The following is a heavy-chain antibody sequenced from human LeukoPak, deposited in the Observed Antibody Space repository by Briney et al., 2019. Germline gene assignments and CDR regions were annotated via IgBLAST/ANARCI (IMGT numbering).Heavy chain of an antibody. CDR2: IYHSGST. D-gene: IGHD1-26*01. J-gene: IGHJ4*02. CDR3: ARRQSAVRVGARYYFDY. CDR1: GGSISSGGYY. V-gene: IGHV4-30-2*01. Sequence: PSETLSLTCTVSGGSISSGGYYWSWIRQPPGKGLEWIGYIYHSGSTYYNPSLKSRVTISVDRSKNQFSLKLSSVTAADTAVYYCARRQSAVRVGARYYFDYWGQGTLVTVSS.